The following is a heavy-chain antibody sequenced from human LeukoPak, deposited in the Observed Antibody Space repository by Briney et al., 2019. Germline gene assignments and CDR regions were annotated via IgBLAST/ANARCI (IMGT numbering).Heavy chain of an antibody. CDR2: IYPGDSDT. CDR1: AYSFTSYW. J-gene: IGHJ4*02. CDR3: ARKMLRGDPKQSFDY. Sequence: GESLQSSCKASAYSFTSYWIGWVGQLPGKGLEWMGLIYPGDSDTRYSPSFQGKVAISADKSINTAYLQWSSQKATDTAMYYCARKMLRGDPKQSFDYWAREPWSPSP. V-gene: IGHV5-51*01. D-gene: IGHD3-10*01.